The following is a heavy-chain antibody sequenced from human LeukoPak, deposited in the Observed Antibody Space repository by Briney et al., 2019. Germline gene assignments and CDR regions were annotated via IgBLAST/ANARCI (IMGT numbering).Heavy chain of an antibody. CDR3: ARDVRKYMDV. V-gene: IGHV3-30*02. CDR1: AFTFNNYD. Sequence: PGGSLRLSCAASAFTFNNYDMHWARQAPGKGLEWVAFIRYDGSNKYYADSVKGRFTISRDNSKNTLYLQMNSLRAEDTAVYYCARDVRKYMDVWGKGTTVTVSS. CDR2: IRYDGSNK. J-gene: IGHJ6*03.